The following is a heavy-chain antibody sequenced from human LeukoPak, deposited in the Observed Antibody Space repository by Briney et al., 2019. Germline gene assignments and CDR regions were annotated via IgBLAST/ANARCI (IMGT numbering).Heavy chain of an antibody. Sequence: PGGSLRLSCAASGFTFSSYWMSWVRQAPGKGLEWVANIKQDGSEKYYVDSVKGRFTISRDNAKNSLYLQMNSLRAEDTAVYYCAREIVGAFGPDAFDIWGQGTMVTVSS. V-gene: IGHV3-7*01. D-gene: IGHD1-26*01. CDR3: AREIVGAFGPDAFDI. CDR1: GFTFSSYW. J-gene: IGHJ3*02. CDR2: IKQDGSEK.